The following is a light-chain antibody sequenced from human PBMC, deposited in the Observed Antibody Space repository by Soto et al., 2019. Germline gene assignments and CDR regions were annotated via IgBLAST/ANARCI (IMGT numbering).Light chain of an antibody. CDR2: DVS. V-gene: IGLV2-14*01. Sequence: QSALTQPASVSGSPGQSITISCTGTSSDVGGYNYVSWYQQHPGKAPKLMIYDVSNRPSGVSNRFSGSKSGNTASLTISGLQAEAEADYYCSSYTSSSVVFGGGTKVTVL. CDR3: SSYTSSSVV. J-gene: IGLJ2*01. CDR1: SSDVGGYNY.